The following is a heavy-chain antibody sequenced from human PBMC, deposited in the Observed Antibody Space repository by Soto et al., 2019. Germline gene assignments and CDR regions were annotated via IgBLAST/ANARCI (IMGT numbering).Heavy chain of an antibody. Sequence: EVQLVETGGGLIQPGGSLRLSCAASGFTVSSNYMSWVRQAPGKGLEWVSVIYSGGSTYYADSVKGRFTITRDNSKNTLYLQMNSLRAEDTAVYYCARVRRYGGNSGKVMDVWGQGTTVTVSS. V-gene: IGHV3-53*02. D-gene: IGHD2-21*02. CDR1: GFTVSSNY. CDR3: ARVRRYGGNSGKVMDV. J-gene: IGHJ6*02. CDR2: IYSGGST.